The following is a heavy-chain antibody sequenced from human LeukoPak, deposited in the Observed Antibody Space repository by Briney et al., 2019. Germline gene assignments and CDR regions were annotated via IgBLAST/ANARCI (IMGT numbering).Heavy chain of an antibody. J-gene: IGHJ4*02. V-gene: IGHV1-69*13. CDR2: IIPIFGTA. D-gene: IGHD6-19*01. Sequence: EASVKVSCKASGGTFSSYAISWVRQAPGQGLEWMGGIIPIFGTANYAQKFQGRVTITADESTSTAYMELSSLRSEDTAVYYCAREFGGYSSGWYYFDYWGQGTLVTVSS. CDR1: GGTFSSYA. CDR3: AREFGGYSSGWYYFDY.